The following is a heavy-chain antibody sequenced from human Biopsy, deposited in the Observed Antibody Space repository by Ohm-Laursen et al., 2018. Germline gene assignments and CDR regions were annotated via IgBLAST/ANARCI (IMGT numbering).Heavy chain of an antibody. CDR1: GFSLSARGMC. Sequence: TQTLTLTCSFSGFSLSARGMCVSWIRQAPGKALEWLARVGWDEYKVYKASLQTKLSISKDTSNDQVVLTVNNVDPADTATYYCARTPILIVSAGLVYRHRRHLQGMDVWGQGIAVTVS. CDR3: ARTPILIVSAGLVYRHRRHLQGMDV. J-gene: IGHJ6*02. CDR2: VGWDEYK. V-gene: IGHV2-70*16. D-gene: IGHD6-13*01.